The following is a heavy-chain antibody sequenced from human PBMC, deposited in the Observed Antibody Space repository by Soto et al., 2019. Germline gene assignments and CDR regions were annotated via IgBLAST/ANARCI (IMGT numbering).Heavy chain of an antibody. Sequence: GASVKVSCKASGYTFTSYAMHWVRQAPGQRLEWMGWINAGNGNTKYSQKFQGRVTITRDTSASTAYMELSSLRSEDTAVYYCASPLAPYCSGGSCYGLGGMDVWGQGTTVTVSS. CDR2: INAGNGNT. J-gene: IGHJ6*02. CDR1: GYTFTSYA. V-gene: IGHV1-3*01. D-gene: IGHD2-15*01. CDR3: ASPLAPYCSGGSCYGLGGMDV.